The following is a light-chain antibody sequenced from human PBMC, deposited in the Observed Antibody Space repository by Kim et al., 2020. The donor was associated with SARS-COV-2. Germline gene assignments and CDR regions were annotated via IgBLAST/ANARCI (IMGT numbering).Light chain of an antibody. CDR2: KDS. Sequence: SYELTQPPSVSVSPGQTARITCSGDALPEKQTYWYQQKSGQAPLLLIYKDSERPSGIPGRFSGSSSGTTVTLTISGVQAEDDADYYCQSAAGSVTYVFG. V-gene: IGLV3-25*03. J-gene: IGLJ1*01. CDR1: ALPEKQ. CDR3: QSAAGSVTYV.